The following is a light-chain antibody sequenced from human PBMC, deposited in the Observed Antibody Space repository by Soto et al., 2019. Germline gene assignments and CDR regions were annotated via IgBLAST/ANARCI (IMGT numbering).Light chain of an antibody. Sequence: DIQITQSPSSLYASVGDRVTITCQASQDITNNCIWYQQKPGKAPILLIYDASALHNGVRSRFSGSRFGTEFTFTSRGLQPDDIRTYYSQPYGNLPLTSGLGTRLEI. CDR1: QDITNN. J-gene: IGKJ5*01. CDR2: DAS. CDR3: QPYGNLPLT. V-gene: IGKV1-33*01.